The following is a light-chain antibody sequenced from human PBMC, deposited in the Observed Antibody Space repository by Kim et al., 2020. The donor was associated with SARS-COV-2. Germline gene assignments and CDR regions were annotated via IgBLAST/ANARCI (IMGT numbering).Light chain of an antibody. CDR1: KLGDKY. CDR2: QDS. V-gene: IGLV3-1*01. J-gene: IGLJ2*01. CDR3: QAWDSSSVV. Sequence: GSPGQAASITCSGDKLGDKYACWYQQKPGQSPVLVIYQDSKRPSGIPERFSGSNSGNTATLTISGTQAMDEADYYCQAWDSSSVVFGGGTQLTVL.